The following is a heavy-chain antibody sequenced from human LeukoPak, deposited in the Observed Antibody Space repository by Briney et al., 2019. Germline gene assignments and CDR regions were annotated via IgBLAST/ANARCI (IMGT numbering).Heavy chain of an antibody. Sequence: ASVKVSCKASGYTLTTYSIHWVRQAPGPGLEWMAWINVGNGNTKYSQKFQGRVTITTDTSASTAYMELSSLKSEDTAVYCCARDLIVYGSGSYFEYWGQGTLVTVSS. V-gene: IGHV1-3*01. CDR2: INVGNGNT. CDR3: ARDLIVYGSGSYFEY. D-gene: IGHD3-10*01. J-gene: IGHJ4*02. CDR1: GYTLTTYS.